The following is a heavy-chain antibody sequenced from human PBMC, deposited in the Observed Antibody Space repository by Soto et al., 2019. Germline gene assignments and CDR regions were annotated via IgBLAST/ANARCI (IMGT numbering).Heavy chain of an antibody. D-gene: IGHD2-2*03. CDR2: ISYDGSNK. CDR1: GFTISSYG. Sequence: GGSLRLSCAASGFTISSYGMHWVRQAPGKGLEWVAVISYDGSNKYYADSVKGRFTISRDNSKNTLYLQMNSLRAEDTAVYYCAKPRDGYDVNYFDYWGQGTLVTVSS. CDR3: AKPRDGYDVNYFDY. J-gene: IGHJ4*02. V-gene: IGHV3-30*18.